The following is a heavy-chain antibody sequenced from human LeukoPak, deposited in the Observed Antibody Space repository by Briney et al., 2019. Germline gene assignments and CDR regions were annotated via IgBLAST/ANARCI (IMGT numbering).Heavy chain of an antibody. CDR2: FYYTATT. D-gene: IGHD2-2*01. CDR3: VRSAPTLGYCSTSSCSYWSFDL. V-gene: IGHV4-39*07. CDR1: GVSINSNTYY. J-gene: IGHJ2*01. Sequence: SETLSLTCTVSGVSINSNTYYWGWVRQPPGKGLERIASFYYTATTYYNPSLKRRVNISIDTSKNQFSLKLMSVTAADTAVYYCVRSAPTLGYCSTSSCSYWSFDLWGRGTLVTVSS.